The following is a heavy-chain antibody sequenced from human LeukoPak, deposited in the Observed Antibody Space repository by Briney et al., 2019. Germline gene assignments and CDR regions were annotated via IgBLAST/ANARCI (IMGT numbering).Heavy chain of an antibody. CDR1: GGTFSSYA. D-gene: IGHD3-3*01. CDR2: IIPIFGTA. CDR3: ARSSTSTYYDFWSGYYPADY. V-gene: IGHV1-69*13. J-gene: IGHJ4*02. Sequence: SVKVSCKASGGTFSSYAISWVRQAPGQGLEWMGGIIPIFGTANYAQKFQGRVTITADESTSTAYMELSSLRSDDTAVYYCARSSTSTYYDFWSGYYPADYWGQGTLVTVSS.